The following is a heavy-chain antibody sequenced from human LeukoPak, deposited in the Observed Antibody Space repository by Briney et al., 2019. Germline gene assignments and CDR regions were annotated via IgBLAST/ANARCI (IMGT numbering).Heavy chain of an antibody. V-gene: IGHV4-34*01. CDR3: AAHNAAGSYYYYYYGMDV. CDR1: GGSFSGYY. CDR2: INHSGST. D-gene: IGHD6-13*01. J-gene: IGHJ6*02. Sequence: SETLSLTCAVYGGSFSGYYWSWIRQPPGKGLEWIGEINHSGSTNYNPSLQSRVTISVDTPKNQFSLKLSSVTAADTAVYYCAAHNAAGSYYYYYYGMDVWGQGTTVTVSS.